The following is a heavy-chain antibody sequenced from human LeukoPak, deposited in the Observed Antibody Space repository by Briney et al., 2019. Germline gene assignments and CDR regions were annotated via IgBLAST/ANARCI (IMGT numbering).Heavy chain of an antibody. D-gene: IGHD2-8*02. V-gene: IGHV4-59*08. CDR2: IYYSRST. CDR3: ARLATSGYLNS. J-gene: IGHJ4*02. CDR1: GGSISSYY. Sequence: SETLSLTCTVSGGSISSYYWSWIRQPPGKGLEWIAYIYYSRSTKYNPALKSRVTISVDTPKNQVSLKLSSVTAAYTAVYYCARLATSGYLNSWSQGTPVTASS.